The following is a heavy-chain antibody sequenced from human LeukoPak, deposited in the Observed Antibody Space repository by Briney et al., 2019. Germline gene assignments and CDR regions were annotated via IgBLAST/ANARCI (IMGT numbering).Heavy chain of an antibody. D-gene: IGHD4-17*01. CDR2: IYYSGST. Sequence: SETLSLTCTVSGGSISSYYWSWIRQPPGKGLEWIGYIYYSGSTNYNPSLKSRVTISVDTSKNQFSLKLSSVTAADTAGYYCAREGIGYGDSRRSGIYFWGQGGLVTVSS. CDR1: GGSISSYY. J-gene: IGHJ4*02. V-gene: IGHV4-59*01. CDR3: AREGIGYGDSRRSGIYF.